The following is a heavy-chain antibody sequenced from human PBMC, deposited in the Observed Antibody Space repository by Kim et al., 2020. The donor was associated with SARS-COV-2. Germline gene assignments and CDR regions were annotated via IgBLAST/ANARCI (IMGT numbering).Heavy chain of an antibody. CDR2: IYYSGST. J-gene: IGHJ6*03. Sequence: SETLSLTCTVSGGSISSGDYYWSWIRQPPGKGLEWIGYIYYSGSTYYNPSLKSRVTISVDTSKNQFSLKLSSVTAADTAVYYCARVPGRGYDFWSGYYNYYYYMDVWGKGTTVTVSS. CDR3: ARVPGRGYDFWSGYYNYYYYMDV. CDR1: GGSISSGDYY. V-gene: IGHV4-30-4*01. D-gene: IGHD3-3*01.